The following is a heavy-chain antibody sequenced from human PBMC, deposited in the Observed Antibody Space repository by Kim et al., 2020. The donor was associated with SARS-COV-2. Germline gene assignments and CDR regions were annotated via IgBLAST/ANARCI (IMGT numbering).Heavy chain of an antibody. Sequence: SQKFQGRVTITRETSASTAYMELSSLRSEDTAVYYCARCSEWLLLDAFDIWGQGTMVTVSS. V-gene: IGHV1-3*01. J-gene: IGHJ3*02. D-gene: IGHD5-12*01. CDR3: ARCSEWLLLDAFDI.